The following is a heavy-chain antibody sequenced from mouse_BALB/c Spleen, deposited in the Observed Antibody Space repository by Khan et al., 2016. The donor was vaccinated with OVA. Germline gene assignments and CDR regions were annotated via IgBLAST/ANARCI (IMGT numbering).Heavy chain of an antibody. CDR1: GFSLTIYG. CDR2: IWGDGST. D-gene: IGHD2-3*01. CDR3: ARWGDGSTYAMDY. V-gene: IGHV2-3*01. J-gene: IGHJ4*01. Sequence: QVQLKESGPGLVAPSQSLAITCTVSGFSLTIYGVNWIRQPPGKGLEWLGVIWGDGSTHYHSALISRLSLSKDNSKSQVFLKLNSLQTDDTATYCCARWGDGSTYAMDYWGQGTSVTVSS.